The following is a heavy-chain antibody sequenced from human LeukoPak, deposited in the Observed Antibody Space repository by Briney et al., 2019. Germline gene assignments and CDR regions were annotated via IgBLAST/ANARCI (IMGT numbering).Heavy chain of an antibody. CDR3: ATLVLNRRELLPPPFDY. CDR1: GYTLTELS. D-gene: IGHD1-26*01. Sequence: ASVNVSCKVSGYTLTELSMHWVRQAPGKGLEWMGGFDPEDGETIYAQKFQGRVTMTEDTSTDTAYMELSSLRSEDTAVYYCATLVLNRRELLPPPFDYWGQGTLVTVSS. V-gene: IGHV1-24*01. J-gene: IGHJ4*02. CDR2: FDPEDGET.